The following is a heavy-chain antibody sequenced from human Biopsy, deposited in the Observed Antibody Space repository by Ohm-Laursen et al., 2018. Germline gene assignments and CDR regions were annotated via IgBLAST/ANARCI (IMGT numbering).Heavy chain of an antibody. CDR3: ARDETGSSVFGPYYNGMDV. V-gene: IGHV1-46*01. Sequence: ASVKVSCQASGYSFTKYYINWVRQAPGQGLEWVGIINPTGGTASYAEKFQGRVTLTRDTSTGTVYLELNSLISEDTALYYFARDETGSSVFGPYYNGMDVWGQGTTVTVSS. CDR1: GYSFTKYY. CDR2: INPTGGTA. D-gene: IGHD3-9*01. J-gene: IGHJ6*02.